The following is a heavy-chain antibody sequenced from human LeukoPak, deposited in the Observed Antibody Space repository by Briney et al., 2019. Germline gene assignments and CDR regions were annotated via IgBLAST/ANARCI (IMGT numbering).Heavy chain of an antibody. J-gene: IGHJ4*02. CDR3: ARSIDSSSWTL. CDR1: GFTFSSYS. V-gene: IGHV3-21*01. Sequence: GGSLRLSCAASGFTFSSYSMNWVRQAPGKGLEWVSSISCSSSYIYYADSVKGRFTISRDNAKNSLYLQMNSLRAEDTAVYYCARSIDSSSWTLWGQGTLVTVSS. CDR2: ISCSSSYI. D-gene: IGHD6-13*01.